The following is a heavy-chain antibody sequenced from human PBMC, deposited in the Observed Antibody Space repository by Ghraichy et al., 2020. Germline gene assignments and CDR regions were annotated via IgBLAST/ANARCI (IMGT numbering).Heavy chain of an antibody. D-gene: IGHD6-13*01. Sequence: GGSLRLSCAASGFTFSSYWMSWVRQAPGKGLEWVANIKQDGSEKYYVDSVKGRFTISRDNAKNSLYLQMNSLRAEDTAVYYCARASIAAAGPRPYWGQGTLVTVSS. J-gene: IGHJ4*02. CDR2: IKQDGSEK. CDR1: GFTFSSYW. V-gene: IGHV3-7*01. CDR3: ARASIAAAGPRPY.